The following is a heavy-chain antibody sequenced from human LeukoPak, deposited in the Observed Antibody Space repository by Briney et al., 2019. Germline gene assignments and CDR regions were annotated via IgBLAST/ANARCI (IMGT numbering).Heavy chain of an antibody. CDR3: ARGRTDYGDFYFDY. V-gene: IGHV3-21*01. D-gene: IGHD4-17*01. Sequence: PGGSLRLSCAASGFTFSSYSMNWVRQAPGKGLEWVSSISSSSSYIYYADSVKGRFTISRDNAKNSLYLQMNSLRAEDTAVYYCARGRTDYGDFYFDYWGQGTLVTVSS. J-gene: IGHJ4*02. CDR1: GFTFSSYS. CDR2: ISSSSSYI.